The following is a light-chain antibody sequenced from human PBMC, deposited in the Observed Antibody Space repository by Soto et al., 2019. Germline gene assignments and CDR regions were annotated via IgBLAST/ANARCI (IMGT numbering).Light chain of an antibody. J-gene: IGKJ1*01. Sequence: EIVMTQSPATLSVSPGERATLSCRASQSGNNNLAWYRQKPGQATRLLIYGASTRATGIPARFSGSGSGTEFTLNISTLQSEDFAVCYCKQYNNWPLTFGQGTKVEFK. CDR3: KQYNNWPLT. CDR1: QSGNNN. V-gene: IGKV3-15*01. CDR2: GAS.